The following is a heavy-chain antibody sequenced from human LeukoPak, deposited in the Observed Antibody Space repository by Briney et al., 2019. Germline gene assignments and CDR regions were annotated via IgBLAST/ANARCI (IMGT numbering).Heavy chain of an antibody. Sequence: GGALGVSLAASGFTFSSYWMSWVRQAPGKRLEGVANIKQEGIEKYYVDAVKGRVTISRDNAKTSLYLQMNSLRAEDTAVYYCARVAASHTPLSWFDPWGQGTLVTVSP. CDR2: IKQEGIEK. D-gene: IGHD6-13*01. CDR1: GFTFSSYW. J-gene: IGHJ5*02. CDR3: ARVAASHTPLSWFDP. V-gene: IGHV3-7*01.